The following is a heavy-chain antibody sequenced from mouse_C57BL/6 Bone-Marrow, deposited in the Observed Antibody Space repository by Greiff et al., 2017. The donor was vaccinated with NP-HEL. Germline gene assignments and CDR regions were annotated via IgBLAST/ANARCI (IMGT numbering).Heavy chain of an antibody. CDR2: IYPGSGNT. Sequence: QVQLQQSGAELVRPGASVKLSCKASGYTFTDYYINWVKQRPGQGLEWIARIYPGSGNTYYNEKFKGKATLTAEKSPSTAYMQLSSLTSEDSAVYFCARGLGHWGQGTTLTVSS. J-gene: IGHJ2*01. CDR3: ARGLGH. CDR1: GYTFTDYY. V-gene: IGHV1-76*01. D-gene: IGHD4-1*01.